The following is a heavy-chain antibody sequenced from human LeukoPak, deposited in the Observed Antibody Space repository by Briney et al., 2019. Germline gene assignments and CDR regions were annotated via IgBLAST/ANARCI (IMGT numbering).Heavy chain of an antibody. CDR1: GYTFIGYY. CDR3: ARRTVVRGVSNWFDP. D-gene: IGHD3-10*01. CDR2: INPNGGGT. J-gene: IGHJ5*02. Sequence: ASVKVSCKASGYTFIGYYMHWVRQAPGQGLEWMGWINPNGGGTNYAQKFRGRVTMTSDTSISTAYMELNRLRYDDTAVYYCARRTVVRGVSNWFDPWGQGTLVTVSS. V-gene: IGHV1-2*02.